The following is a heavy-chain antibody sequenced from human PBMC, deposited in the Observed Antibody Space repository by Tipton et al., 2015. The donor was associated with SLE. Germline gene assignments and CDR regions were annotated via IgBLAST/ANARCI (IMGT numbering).Heavy chain of an antibody. CDR3: ARRGGGYCSGGGCHYDY. V-gene: IGHV5-51*03. CDR1: GYSFTSYW. D-gene: IGHD2-8*02. CDR2: IYPGDSDT. Sequence: QLVQSGPEVRKPGESLKISCKGSGYSFTSYWIGWVRQMPGKGLEWMGIIYPGDSDTRYSPSFQGQVTMSADKSISTAYLQWSSLKASDTAIYFCARRGGGYCSGGGCHYDYWGQGTLVTVSS. J-gene: IGHJ4*02.